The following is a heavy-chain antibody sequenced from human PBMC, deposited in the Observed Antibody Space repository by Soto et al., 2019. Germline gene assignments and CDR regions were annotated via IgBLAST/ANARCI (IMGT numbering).Heavy chain of an antibody. J-gene: IGHJ6*02. D-gene: IGHD6-6*01. Sequence: GVSVKVSCKASGGTFSSYAISWVRQAPGQGLEWMGGIIPIFGTANYAQKFQGRVTITADESTSTAYMELSSLRSEDTAVYYCARDPAGAAYSSSPQYRSRYYYGMDVWGQGTTVTVSS. CDR2: IIPIFGTA. CDR1: GGTFSSYA. V-gene: IGHV1-69*13. CDR3: ARDPAGAAYSSSPQYRSRYYYGMDV.